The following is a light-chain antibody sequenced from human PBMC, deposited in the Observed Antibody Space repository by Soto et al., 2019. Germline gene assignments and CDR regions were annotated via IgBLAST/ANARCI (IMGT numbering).Light chain of an antibody. J-gene: IGKJ1*01. CDR3: QQYNSYSTT. V-gene: IGKV1-5*01. CDR2: DAS. CDR1: QSISSW. Sequence: DIKVSQSPATLSASVGDRVTITCRASQSISSWLAWYQQKPGKAPKLLIYDASSLESGVPSRFSGSGSGTEFTLTISSLQPDDFATYYCQQYNSYSTTFGQGTKVDIK.